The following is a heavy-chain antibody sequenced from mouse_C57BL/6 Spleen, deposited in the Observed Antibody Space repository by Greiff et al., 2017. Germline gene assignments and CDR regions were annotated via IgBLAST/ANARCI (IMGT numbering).Heavy chain of an antibody. CDR2: IWTGGGT. CDR3: ARKCGKELRLRFYAMDY. J-gene: IGHJ4*01. CDR1: GFSLTSYG. V-gene: IGHV2-9-1*01. D-gene: IGHD3-2*02. Sequence: VKVEESGPGLVAPSQSLSITCTVSGFSLTSYGVSWVRQPPGKGLEWLGVIWTGGGTNYNSALKSRLSISKDNSKSQVFLKMNSLQTDDTARYYCARKCGKELRLRFYAMDYWGQGTSVTVSS.